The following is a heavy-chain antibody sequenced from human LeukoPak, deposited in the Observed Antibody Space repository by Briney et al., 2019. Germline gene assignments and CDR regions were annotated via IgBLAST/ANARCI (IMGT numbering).Heavy chain of an antibody. Sequence: GGSLRLSCAASGFTFNTYSMSWVRQAPGKGLEWVSHISSSGSTIYYADSVKGRFTISRDNAKNSLYLQMNSLRAEDTAVYYCAREFSSWDYWGQGTLVTVSS. CDR2: ISSSGSTI. J-gene: IGHJ4*02. D-gene: IGHD6-13*01. V-gene: IGHV3-48*04. CDR1: GFTFNTYS. CDR3: AREFSSWDY.